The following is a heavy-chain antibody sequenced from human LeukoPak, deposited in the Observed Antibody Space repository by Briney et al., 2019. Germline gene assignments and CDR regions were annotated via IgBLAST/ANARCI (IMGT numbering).Heavy chain of an antibody. CDR2: ISYDGSNK. D-gene: IGHD3-10*01. CDR3: ARARNYYYGSGSWGAFDI. V-gene: IGHV3-30*04. CDR1: GFTFSSYA. J-gene: IGHJ3*02. Sequence: QSGGSLRLSCAASGFTFSSYAMHWVRQAPGKGLEWVAVISYDGSNKYYADSVKGRFTISRDNSKNTLYLQMNSLRAEDTAVYYCARARNYYYGSGSWGAFDIWGQGTMVTVSS.